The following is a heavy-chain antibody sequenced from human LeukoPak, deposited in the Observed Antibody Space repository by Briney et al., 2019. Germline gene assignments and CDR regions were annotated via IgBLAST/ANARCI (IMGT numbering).Heavy chain of an antibody. V-gene: IGHV3-11*01. J-gene: IGHJ4*02. CDR1: GFTFRDYY. D-gene: IGHD3-22*01. CDR2: ISSSSTTI. Sequence: GGSLRLSCAASGFTFRDYYMSWIRQAPGKGLEWVSYISSSSTTIYYADSVKGRFTISRDNAQNSLYLQMNSLRAEGTAVYYCARGAYHDTSGYYVWGQGILVTVSS. CDR3: ARGAYHDTSGYYV.